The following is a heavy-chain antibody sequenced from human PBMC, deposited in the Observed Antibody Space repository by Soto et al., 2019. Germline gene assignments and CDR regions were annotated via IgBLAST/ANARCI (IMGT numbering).Heavy chain of an antibody. CDR1: GGSISSYY. J-gene: IGHJ2*01. Sequence: SETLSLTCTVSGGSISSYYWSWIRQPPGKGLEWIGYIYYSGSTNYNPSLKSRVTISVDTSKNQFSLKLSSVTAADTAVYYCARTGDSRYFDLWGRGTLVTVSS. CDR3: ARTGDSRYFDL. V-gene: IGHV4-59*08. D-gene: IGHD7-27*01. CDR2: IYYSGST.